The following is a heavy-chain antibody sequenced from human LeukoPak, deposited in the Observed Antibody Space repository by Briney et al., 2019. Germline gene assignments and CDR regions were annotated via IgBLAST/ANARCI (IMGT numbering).Heavy chain of an antibody. V-gene: IGHV4-34*01. D-gene: IGHD1-26*01. Sequence: SETLSLTCAVYGGSLSGYYWSRIRQPPGKGLEWIGEINHSGSTNYNPSLKSRVTISVDTSKNQFSLKLSSVTAADTAVYYCARSYGSRYFDLWGRGTLVTVSS. J-gene: IGHJ2*01. CDR3: ARSYGSRYFDL. CDR1: GGSLSGYY. CDR2: INHSGST.